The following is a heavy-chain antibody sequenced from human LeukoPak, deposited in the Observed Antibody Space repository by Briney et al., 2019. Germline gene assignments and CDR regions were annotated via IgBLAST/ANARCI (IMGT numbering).Heavy chain of an antibody. J-gene: IGHJ5*02. V-gene: IGHV3-74*01. CDR2: INSDGSST. Sequence: GGSLRLSCAASGFTFSSYWMHWVRQAPGKGLVWVSRINSDGSSTSYADSVKGRFTISRDNAKNTLYLQMNSLRAEDTAVYYCAKAGWNDADWFDPWGLGTLVTVSS. CDR3: AKAGWNDADWFDP. D-gene: IGHD1-1*01. CDR1: GFTFSSYW.